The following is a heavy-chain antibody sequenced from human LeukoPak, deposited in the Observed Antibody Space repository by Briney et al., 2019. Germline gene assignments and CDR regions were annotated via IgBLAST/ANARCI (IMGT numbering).Heavy chain of an antibody. CDR1: GGSISSSSYY. J-gene: IGHJ4*02. Sequence: SETLSLTCTVSGGSISSSSYYWGWIRQPPGKGLEWIGSIYYSGSTYYNPSLKSRVTISVDTSKNQFSLKLSSVTAADTAVYYCARRPAVGAIGYFDYWGQGTLVTVSS. CDR3: ARRPAVGAIGYFDY. D-gene: IGHD1-26*01. V-gene: IGHV4-39*01. CDR2: IYYSGST.